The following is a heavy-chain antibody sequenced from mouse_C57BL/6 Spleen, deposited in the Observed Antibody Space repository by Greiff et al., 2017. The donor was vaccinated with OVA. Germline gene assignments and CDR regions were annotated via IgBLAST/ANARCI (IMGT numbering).Heavy chain of an antibody. J-gene: IGHJ2*01. V-gene: IGHV5-17*01. CDR3: ARRSFDY. Sequence: EVQLVESGGGLVKPGGSLKLSCAASGFTFSDYGMHWVRQAPEKGLEWVAYISSGSSTIYYADTVKGRVTISRDNAKNTLLLQMTGLRSEYASMSSFARRSFDYWRHGTTLPVSS. CDR1: GFTFSDYG. CDR2: ISSGSSTI.